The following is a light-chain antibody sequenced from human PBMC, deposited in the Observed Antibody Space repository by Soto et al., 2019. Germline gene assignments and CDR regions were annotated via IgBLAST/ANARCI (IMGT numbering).Light chain of an antibody. Sequence: QSVLTQPASVSGSPGQSIPISCTGTSSDVGGYDFVSWYRQYPGQAPKILIYEVTHRPSGVPDRVSGSKSGNTASLTISGLQADDEADYYCSSYTITSSHVFGHGTKVTVL. V-gene: IGLV2-14*01. CDR2: EVT. CDR3: SSYTITSSHV. J-gene: IGLJ1*01. CDR1: SSDVGGYDF.